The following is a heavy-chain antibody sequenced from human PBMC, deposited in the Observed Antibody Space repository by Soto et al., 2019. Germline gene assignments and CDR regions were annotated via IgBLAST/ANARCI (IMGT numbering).Heavy chain of an antibody. CDR3: ARCPTAAAGGWFDP. D-gene: IGHD6-13*01. CDR2: IYYSGST. CDR1: GGSISSSNYY. V-gene: IGHV4-39*01. Sequence: PSETLSLTCTVSGGSISSSNYYWGWIRQPPGKGLEWIGSIYYSGSTYYNSSLKSRVTISVDTSKNQFSLKLSSVTAADTAVFYCARCPTAAAGGWFDPWGQGTLVTVSS. J-gene: IGHJ5*02.